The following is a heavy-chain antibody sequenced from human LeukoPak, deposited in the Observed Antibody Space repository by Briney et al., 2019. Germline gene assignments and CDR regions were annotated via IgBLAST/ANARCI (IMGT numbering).Heavy chain of an antibody. D-gene: IGHD3-16*02. CDR1: GGSISSYY. V-gene: IGHV4-59*01. Sequence: SETLSLTCTVSGGSISSYYWSWIRQPPGKGLEWIGYIFYSGSTKYNPSLKSRVSISVDMSRSQFSLKLNSVTAADTAVYYCTRVSIHGYSDYWGQGTLVTVSS. CDR3: TRVSIHGYSDY. CDR2: IFYSGST. J-gene: IGHJ4*02.